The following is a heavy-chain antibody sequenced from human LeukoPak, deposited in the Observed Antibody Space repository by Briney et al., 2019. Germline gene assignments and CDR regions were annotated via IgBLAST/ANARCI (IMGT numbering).Heavy chain of an antibody. D-gene: IGHD5-12*01. CDR2: IRSKANSYAT. CDR3: TRHVPNNGYANFDY. V-gene: IGHV3-73*01. J-gene: IGHJ4*02. CDR1: GLTFSGSA. Sequence: QPGGSLRLSCAASGLTFSGSAMHWVRQASGKGLEWVGRIRSKANSYATAYAASVKGRFTIFRDDSKNTAYLQMNGLKTEDTAVYYCTRHVPNNGYANFDYWGQGTLVTVSS.